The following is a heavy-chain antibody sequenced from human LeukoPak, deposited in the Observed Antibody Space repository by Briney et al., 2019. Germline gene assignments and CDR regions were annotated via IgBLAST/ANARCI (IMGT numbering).Heavy chain of an antibody. CDR3: ARLMSVAAAWFDP. Sequence: GWSLRLSCAASGFIFSNYWMSWVRQAPGKGLEWVANIKQGGSETYYADSVKGRFTISRDNAKNTLYLQMNSLRVEDTAVYYCARLMSVAAAWFDPWGQGTLVTVSS. D-gene: IGHD6-13*01. J-gene: IGHJ5*02. V-gene: IGHV3-7*04. CDR2: IKQGGSET. CDR1: GFIFSNYW.